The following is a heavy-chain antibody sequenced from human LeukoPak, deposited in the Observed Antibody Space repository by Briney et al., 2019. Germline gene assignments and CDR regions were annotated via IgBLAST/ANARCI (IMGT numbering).Heavy chain of an antibody. D-gene: IGHD3-9*01. CDR3: ARWLRAFDDNLRRAFDI. CDR2: IDPNSGGT. CDR1: GGTFSNYA. V-gene: IGHV1-2*02. Sequence: EASVKVSCKASGGTFSNYAISWVRQAPGQGLQWMGWIDPNSGGTNYAQKFQDRVTMTRDTSISTTYMQLSRLRSDDTAVYFCARWLRAFDDNLRRAFDIWGQGTMVTVSS. J-gene: IGHJ3*02.